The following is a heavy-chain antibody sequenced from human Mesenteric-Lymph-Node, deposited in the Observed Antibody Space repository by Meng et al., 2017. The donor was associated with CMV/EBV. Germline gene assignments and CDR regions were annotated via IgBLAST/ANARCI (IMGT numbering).Heavy chain of an antibody. J-gene: IGHJ4*02. CDR3: AKDERFFDY. CDR1: GFTFSKSA. V-gene: IGHV3-23*03. D-gene: IGHD5-24*01. CDR2: IYGGGTNA. Sequence: GESLKISCAASGFTFSKSAMTWVRQPPGKGLEWVSVIYGGGTNADYADSVKGRFTISRDDSKNTLYLQMNSLRAEDTAVYYCAKDERFFDYWGQGTLVTVSS.